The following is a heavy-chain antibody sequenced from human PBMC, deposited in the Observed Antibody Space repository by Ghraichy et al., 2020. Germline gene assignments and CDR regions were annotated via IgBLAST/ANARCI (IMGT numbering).Heavy chain of an antibody. CDR3: ARGAIPITIFGVVRPPMDV. J-gene: IGHJ6*02. D-gene: IGHD3-3*01. Sequence: SETLSLTCAVYGGSFSGYYWSWIRQPPGKGLEWIGEINHSGSTNYNPSLKSRVTISVDTSKNQFSLKLSSVTAADTAVYYCARGAIPITIFGVVRPPMDVWGQGTTVTVSS. V-gene: IGHV4-34*01. CDR2: INHSGST. CDR1: GGSFSGYY.